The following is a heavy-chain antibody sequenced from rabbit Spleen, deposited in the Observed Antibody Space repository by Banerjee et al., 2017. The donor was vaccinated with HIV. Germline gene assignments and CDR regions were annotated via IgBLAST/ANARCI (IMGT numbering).Heavy chain of an antibody. CDR3: ARDLVGVIGWNFYL. CDR1: GIDFSSYYY. V-gene: IGHV1S45*01. Sequence: QQQLEESGGGLVKPGGTLTLTCKASGIDFSSYYYMCWVRQAPGKGLQWIACINAYTAKPVYATWAKGRFTISRTSSTTVTLRMTSLTAADRAAYFCARDLVGVIGWNFYLWGPGTLVTVS. J-gene: IGHJ4*01. CDR2: INAYTAKP. D-gene: IGHD1-1*01.